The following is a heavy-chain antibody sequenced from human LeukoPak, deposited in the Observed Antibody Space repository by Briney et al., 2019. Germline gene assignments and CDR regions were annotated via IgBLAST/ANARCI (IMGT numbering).Heavy chain of an antibody. CDR2: IYYSGST. V-gene: IGHV4-39*01. CDR3: ARASVTMIGGAFDI. Sequence: PSETLSLTCTVSGGSISSSSYYWGWIRQPPGKGLEWIGSIYYSGSTYYNPSLKSRVTISVDTSKNQFSLKLSSVTAADTAVYYCARASVTMIGGAFDIWGQGTMVTVSS. D-gene: IGHD3-10*02. J-gene: IGHJ3*02. CDR1: GGSISSSSYY.